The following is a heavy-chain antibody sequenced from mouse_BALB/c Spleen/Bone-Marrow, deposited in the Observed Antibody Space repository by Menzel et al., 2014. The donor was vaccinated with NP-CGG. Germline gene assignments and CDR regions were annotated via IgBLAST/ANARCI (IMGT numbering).Heavy chain of an antibody. Sequence: VQLQQSGAKLVRPGSSVKISCKASGYAFSTYWMNWVKQRPGQGLEWIGQIYPGNGNADYNGKFKDKATLTADKSSRTAYMHLSSLTSEDSAVYFCSRGGNYGTYWGQGTLVTVSA. J-gene: IGHJ3*01. CDR2: IYPGNGNA. CDR1: GYAFSTYW. V-gene: IGHV1-80*01. CDR3: SRGGNYGTY. D-gene: IGHD2-1*01.